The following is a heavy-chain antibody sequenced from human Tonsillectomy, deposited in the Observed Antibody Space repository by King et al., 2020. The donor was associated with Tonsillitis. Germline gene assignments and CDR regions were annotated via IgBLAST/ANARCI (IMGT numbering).Heavy chain of an antibody. V-gene: IGHV1-69*04. J-gene: IGHJ4*02. CDR3: ARDGGKTGTTDY. Sequence: QLVQSGAEVKKPRSSVKVSCKASGGTFSSYAFSWVRQAPGQGLEWMGRIIPILGITNYAQKFQGRVTITADTSTSTAYMDLSSLRYEDTAVYYCARDGGKTGTTDYWGQGTLVTVSS. D-gene: IGHD1-14*01. CDR1: GGTFSSYA. CDR2: IIPILGIT.